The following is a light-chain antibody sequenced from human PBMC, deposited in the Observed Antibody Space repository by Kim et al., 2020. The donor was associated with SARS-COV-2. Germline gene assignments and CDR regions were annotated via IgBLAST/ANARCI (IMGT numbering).Light chain of an antibody. CDR2: LNSDGSH. Sequence: QLVLTQSPSASASLGASVKLTCTLSSGHSSYAIAWHQQQPEKGPRYLMKLNSDGSHSKGDGNPDRFSGSSSGAERYLTISSLQSEDVADYYCQTWGTVVFGGGTKLTVL. CDR3: QTWGTVV. CDR1: SGHSSYA. J-gene: IGLJ2*01. V-gene: IGLV4-69*01.